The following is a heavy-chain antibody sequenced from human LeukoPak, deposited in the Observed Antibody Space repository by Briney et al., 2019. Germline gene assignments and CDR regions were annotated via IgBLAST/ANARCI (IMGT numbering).Heavy chain of an antibody. Sequence: ASVKVSCKASGGTFSSYAISWVRQAPGQGLEWMGGIIPIFGTANYAQKFQGRVTITADKSTSTAYMELSSLRSEDTALYYCATQNDFYCSGGSCYVLDPDAFDIWGQGTMVTVSS. V-gene: IGHV1-69*06. J-gene: IGHJ3*02. CDR1: GGTFSSYA. CDR2: IIPIFGTA. CDR3: ATQNDFYCSGGSCYVLDPDAFDI. D-gene: IGHD2-15*01.